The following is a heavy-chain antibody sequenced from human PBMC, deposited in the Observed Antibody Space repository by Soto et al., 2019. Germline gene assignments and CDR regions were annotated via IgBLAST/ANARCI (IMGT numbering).Heavy chain of an antibody. CDR1: GGSVSSGSYY. Sequence: QVQLQESGPGLVKPSETLSLTCTVSGGSVSSGSYYWSWIRQPPGKGLEWIGYIYYSGSTNYNPSLKSRVTISVDTAKNQFSLKLSSVTAADTAVYYCARAPSWYYFDYCGQGTLVTVSS. J-gene: IGHJ4*02. V-gene: IGHV4-61*01. CDR3: ARAPSWYYFDY. D-gene: IGHD6-13*01. CDR2: IYYSGST.